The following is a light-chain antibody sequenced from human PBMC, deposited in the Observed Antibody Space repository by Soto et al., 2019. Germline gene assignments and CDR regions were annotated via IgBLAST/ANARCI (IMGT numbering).Light chain of an antibody. Sequence: EIVLTQSTGTLSLSPGERATLSCRASQSISSSFLAWYQQKPGQAPRLLIYGASSRATGIPDRFSGSGSGTDFTLTISRLETEDFAVFYCQQYDSSPWTFGQGTKVEIK. CDR3: QQYDSSPWT. V-gene: IGKV3-20*01. CDR2: GAS. J-gene: IGKJ1*01. CDR1: QSISSSF.